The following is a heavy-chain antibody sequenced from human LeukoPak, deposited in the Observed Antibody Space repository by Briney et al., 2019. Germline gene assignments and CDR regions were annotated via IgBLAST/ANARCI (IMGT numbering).Heavy chain of an antibody. D-gene: IGHD2-15*01. Sequence: GGSLRLSCAASGFTFSDYYMTWIRQAPGQGLEWISYVSGSDENKYYAGSVRGRFAISRDNAEKSLFLQMSNVRAEDTAVYYCARAVLGGHYIDYWGQGTLVTVSS. CDR2: VSGSDENK. CDR3: ARAVLGGHYIDY. CDR1: GFTFSDYY. V-gene: IGHV3-11*01. J-gene: IGHJ4*02.